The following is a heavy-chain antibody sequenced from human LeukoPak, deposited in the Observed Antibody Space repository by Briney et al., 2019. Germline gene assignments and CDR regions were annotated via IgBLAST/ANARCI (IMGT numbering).Heavy chain of an antibody. CDR3: ARAVVPAAMARPHYYYYYMDV. D-gene: IGHD2-2*01. Sequence: GASVKVSCKASGGTFSSYAISWVRQAPGQGLEWMGRIIPIFGTANYAQKFQGRVTITTDESTSTAYMELSSLRSEDTAVYYCARAVVPAAMARPHYYYYYMDVWGKGTTVTVSS. CDR1: GGTFSSYA. J-gene: IGHJ6*03. V-gene: IGHV1-69*05. CDR2: IIPIFGTA.